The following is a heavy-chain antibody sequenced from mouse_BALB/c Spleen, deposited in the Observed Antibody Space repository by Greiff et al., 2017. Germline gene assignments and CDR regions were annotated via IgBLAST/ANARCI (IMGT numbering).Heavy chain of an antibody. CDR1: GFTFSSYY. Sequence: EVKVVESGGGLVKLGGSLKLSCAASGFTFSSYYMSWVRQTPEKRLELVAAINSNGGSTYYPDTVKGRFTISRDNAKNTLYLQMSSLKSEDTALYYCARQGGGYDGYWYFDVWGAGTTVTVSS. CDR2: INSNGGST. D-gene: IGHD2-2*01. V-gene: IGHV5-6-2*01. CDR3: ARQGGGYDGYWYFDV. J-gene: IGHJ1*01.